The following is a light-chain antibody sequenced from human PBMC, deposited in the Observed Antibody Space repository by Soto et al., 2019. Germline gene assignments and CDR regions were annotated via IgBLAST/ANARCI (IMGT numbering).Light chain of an antibody. CDR2: GAS. J-gene: IGKJ4*01. V-gene: IGKV3-15*01. CDR3: QQYNNWPRAT. Sequence: EIVMTQSPATLSVSPGERATLSCRASQSVSSNLAWYQQKPGQTPRLLIYGASIRATGVPARFSGSGSGTEFNITISSLQSEDSAVYYCQQYNNWPRATFGGGTKVDI. CDR1: QSVSSN.